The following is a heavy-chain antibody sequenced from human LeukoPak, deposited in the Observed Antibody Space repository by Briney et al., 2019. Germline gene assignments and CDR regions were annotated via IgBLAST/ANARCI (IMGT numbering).Heavy chain of an antibody. J-gene: IGHJ4*02. Sequence: GGSLRLSCAASGSTFSGYAMSWVRQAPGKGLEWVSAISGSGGSTYYADSVKGRSTISRDNSKNTLYLQMNSLRAEDTAVYYCAKDAPYYDFWSGYLYWGQGTLVTVSS. V-gene: IGHV3-23*01. CDR2: ISGSGGST. CDR3: AKDAPYYDFWSGYLY. CDR1: GSTFSGYA. D-gene: IGHD3-3*01.